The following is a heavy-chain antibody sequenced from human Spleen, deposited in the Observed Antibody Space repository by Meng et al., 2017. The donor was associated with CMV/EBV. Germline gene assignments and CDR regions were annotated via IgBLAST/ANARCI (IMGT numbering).Heavy chain of an antibody. J-gene: IGHJ4*02. V-gene: IGHV1-2*02. CDR2: INPNSGGT. CDR1: GYTFICYD. D-gene: IGHD6-19*01. Sequence: SVKVSCKAFGYTFICYDIHWVRQATGQGLEWMGWINPNSGGTNYAQKFQGRVTMTRETSISTAYMELSSLRSEDTALYFCARGEGWYGSGWTPGDFDCWGQGTLVTVSS. CDR3: ARGEGWYGSGWTPGDFDC.